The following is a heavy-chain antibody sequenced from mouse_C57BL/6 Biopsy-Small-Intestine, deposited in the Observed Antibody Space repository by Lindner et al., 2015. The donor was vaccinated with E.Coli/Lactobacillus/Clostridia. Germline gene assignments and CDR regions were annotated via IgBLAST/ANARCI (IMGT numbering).Heavy chain of an antibody. CDR2: IYPGDGDT. CDR1: GYAFSSSW. D-gene: IGHD1-1*01. CDR3: ARHGSSSFDY. Sequence: VQLQESGPELVKPGASVKISCRASGYAFSSSWMNWVKQRPGKGLEWIGRIYPGDGDTNYNGKFKGKATLTADKSSSTAYVQLSSLTSEDSAVYFCARHGSSSFDYWGQGTTLTVSS. J-gene: IGHJ2*01. V-gene: IGHV1-82*01.